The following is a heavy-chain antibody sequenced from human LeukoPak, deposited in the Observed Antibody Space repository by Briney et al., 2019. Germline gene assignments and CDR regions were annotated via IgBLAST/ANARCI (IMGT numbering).Heavy chain of an antibody. V-gene: IGHV3-48*04. Sequence: PSETLSLTCTVSGGSISSSSYYWGWVRQAPGKGLEWVSYISSSSSTIYYADSVKGRFTISRDNAKNSLYLQMNSLRAEDTAVYYCARDLVLLWFGELLPTLWGQGTLVTVSS. J-gene: IGHJ4*02. CDR2: ISSSSSTI. CDR1: GGSISSSSYY. D-gene: IGHD3-10*01. CDR3: ARDLVLLWFGELLPTL.